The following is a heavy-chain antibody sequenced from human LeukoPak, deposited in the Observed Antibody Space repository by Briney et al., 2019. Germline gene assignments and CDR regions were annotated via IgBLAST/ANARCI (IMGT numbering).Heavy chain of an antibody. CDR2: MSHDGVKI. CDR3: AKDYRGYSSGWYSGRYYYYYMDV. CDR1: GFTFRTYA. Sequence: PGGSLRLSCAASGFTFRTYAMHWVRQAPGKGLEWVAFMSHDGVKIFHADSVKGRFTISRDNSKSILYLQMNSLRAEDTAVYYCAKDYRGYSSGWYSGRYYYYYMDVWGKGTTVTISS. V-gene: IGHV3-30*18. D-gene: IGHD6-19*01. J-gene: IGHJ6*03.